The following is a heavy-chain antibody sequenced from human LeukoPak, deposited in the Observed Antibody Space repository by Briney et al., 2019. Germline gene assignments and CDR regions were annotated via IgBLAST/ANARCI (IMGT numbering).Heavy chain of an antibody. J-gene: IGHJ6*02. Sequence: GASVKVSCKTSGYTFTDYFVHWVRQAPGQGLEWVGWINPNSGGTEYAQKFLGRVTMTRDTYISTAYMELSRLRSDDTAVYFRAREYYYDSSGYSVDYYYYGMDVWGQGTTVTVSS. D-gene: IGHD3-22*01. CDR3: AREYYYDSSGYSVDYYYYGMDV. CDR1: GYTFTDYF. CDR2: INPNSGGT. V-gene: IGHV1-2*02.